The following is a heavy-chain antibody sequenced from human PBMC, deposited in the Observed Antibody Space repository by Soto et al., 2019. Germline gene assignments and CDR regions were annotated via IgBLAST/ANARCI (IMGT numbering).Heavy chain of an antibody. V-gene: IGHV3-23*01. D-gene: IGHD3-22*01. Sequence: EVQLLESGGALVQPGGSLRLSCEASGFTYVKYAMSWVRQAPGKGLEWVSGISGDAGRTFYADSVKGRFTIPRDNSKTTVYLQMNSLRVEPTAVYYCVKDTVVVINGGDFDYWGQGTLVTVSS. CDR3: VKDTVVVINGGDFDY. CDR1: GFTYVKYA. CDR2: ISGDAGRT. J-gene: IGHJ4*02.